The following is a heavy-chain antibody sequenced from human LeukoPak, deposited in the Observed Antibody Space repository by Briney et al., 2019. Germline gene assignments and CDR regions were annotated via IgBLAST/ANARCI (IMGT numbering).Heavy chain of an antibody. CDR1: GFTFSSYW. CDR3: ARETEMANLDY. CDR2: IKQDGSEK. Sequence: GGSLRLSCTASGFTFSSYWMNWVRQAPGKGLEWVANIKQDGSEKYYVDSVKGRFIISRDNAKNSLYLQMNSLRAEDTAVYYRARETEMANLDYWGQGTLVTVSS. J-gene: IGHJ4*02. V-gene: IGHV3-7*04. D-gene: IGHD5-24*01.